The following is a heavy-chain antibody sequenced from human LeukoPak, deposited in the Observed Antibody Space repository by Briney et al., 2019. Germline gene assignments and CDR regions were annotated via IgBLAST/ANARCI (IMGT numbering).Heavy chain of an antibody. CDR1: GFTFTKYW. CDR3: ARDRRTGANSYGDS. D-gene: IGHD5-18*01. V-gene: IGHV3-7*04. J-gene: IGHJ4*02. CDR2: INQDGSEK. Sequence: RGPLRLSCAACGFTFTKYWTSWGRRAPGEELEWVANINQDGSEKYYVDSVKGRFTISRDNAKNSLYLQMNSLRAEDTSVYYCARDRRTGANSYGDSWGQGTLVTVSS.